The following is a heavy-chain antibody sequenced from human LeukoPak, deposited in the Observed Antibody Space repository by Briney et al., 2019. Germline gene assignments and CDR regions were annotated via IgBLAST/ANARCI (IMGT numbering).Heavy chain of an antibody. CDR3: ATDFGDSSGWYRF. Sequence: PSETLSLTCTVSGGSISSYYWSWIRQPAGKGLEWIGRIYSSGSTTYNPSLKSRVTMSVDTSKNQFSLKVSSVTAADTAVYYCATDFGDSSGWYRFWGQGTLVTVSS. CDR2: IYSSGST. V-gene: IGHV4-4*07. D-gene: IGHD6-19*01. CDR1: GGSISSYY. J-gene: IGHJ4*02.